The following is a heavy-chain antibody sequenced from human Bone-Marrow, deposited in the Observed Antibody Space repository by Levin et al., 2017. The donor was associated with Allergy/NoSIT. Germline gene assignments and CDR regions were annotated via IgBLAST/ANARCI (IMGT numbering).Heavy chain of an antibody. CDR3: ARSTDITMVQGSYYPFDY. V-gene: IGHV4-34*01. CDR1: GGSFSGYY. J-gene: IGHJ4*02. D-gene: IGHD3-10*01. Sequence: GSLRLSCAVYGGSFSGYYWSWIRQPPGKGLEWIGEINHSGSTNYNPSLKSRVTISVDTSKNQFSLKLSSVTAADTAVYYCARSTDITMVQGSYYPFDYWGQGTLVTVSS. CDR2: INHSGST.